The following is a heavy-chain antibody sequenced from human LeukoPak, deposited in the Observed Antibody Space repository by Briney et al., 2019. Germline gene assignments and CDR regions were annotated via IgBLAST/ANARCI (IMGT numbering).Heavy chain of an antibody. J-gene: IGHJ4*02. V-gene: IGHV3-21*01. CDR1: GFTFSSYW. D-gene: IGHD3-10*02. Sequence: GGSLRLSCAASGFTFSSYWMHWVRQAPGKGLEWVSFISSSSSYIYYADSLKGRFTISRDNAKNSLYLQMNSLRAEDTAVYYCARGTMFPYYFDYWGQGTLVTVSS. CDR2: ISSSSSYI. CDR3: ARGTMFPYYFDY.